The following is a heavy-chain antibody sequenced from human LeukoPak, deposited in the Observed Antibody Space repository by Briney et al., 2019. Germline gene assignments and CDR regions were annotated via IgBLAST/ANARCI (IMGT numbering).Heavy chain of an antibody. D-gene: IGHD2-2*01. J-gene: IGHJ4*02. CDR3: TRHPDIVVVPAAALDY. CDR2: IRSKANSYAT. V-gene: IGHV3-73*01. CDR1: GFTFSGSA. Sequence: GGSLKLSCAASGFTFSGSAMHWVRQASGKGLEWVGRIRSKANSYATAHAASVKGRFTISRDDSKNTAYLQMNSLKTEDTAVYYCTRHPDIVVVPAAALDYWGQGTLVTVSS.